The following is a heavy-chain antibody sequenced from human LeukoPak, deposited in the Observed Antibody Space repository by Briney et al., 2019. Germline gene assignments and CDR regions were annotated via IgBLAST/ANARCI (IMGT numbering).Heavy chain of an antibody. Sequence: ASVKVSCKASGYTFTGYYMHWVRQAPGQGLEWMGWINPNSGGTNYAQKFQGRVTMTRDTSISTAYMELSRLRPDDTAVYYCARDTPPYYDFWSGYYTAPYNWFDPWGQGTLVTVSS. CDR1: GYTFTGYY. V-gene: IGHV1-2*02. J-gene: IGHJ5*02. D-gene: IGHD3-3*01. CDR3: ARDTPPYYDFWSGYYTAPYNWFDP. CDR2: INPNSGGT.